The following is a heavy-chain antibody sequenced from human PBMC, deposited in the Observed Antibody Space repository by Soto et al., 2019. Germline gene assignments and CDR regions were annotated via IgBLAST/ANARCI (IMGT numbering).Heavy chain of an antibody. CDR3: ATNIGAAGTNADFDY. V-gene: IGHV4-39*01. CDR1: GVSISSSSYY. CDR2: IYYSGST. J-gene: IGHJ4*02. D-gene: IGHD6-13*01. Sequence: SETLSLTCTVSGVSISSSSYYWGWIRQPPGKGLEWIGSIYYSGSTYDNPSLKSRVTISVDTSKNRFSLNLTSVTAADTALYYCATNIGAAGTNADFDYWGQGTLVTVSS.